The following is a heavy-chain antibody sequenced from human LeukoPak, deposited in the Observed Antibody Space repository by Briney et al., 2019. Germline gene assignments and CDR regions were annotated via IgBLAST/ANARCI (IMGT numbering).Heavy chain of an antibody. J-gene: IGHJ4*02. CDR1: GGSISTYY. Sequence: PSETLSLTCTVSGGSISTYYWSWIRQPPGKGLEWIGYVYYTGSTNYNPSLKSRVTMSVDTSKIQFSLKLSSVTAADTAVYYCAGGGRGGYYGSGAFDYWGQGTLVTVSS. CDR3: AGGGRGGYYGSGAFDY. V-gene: IGHV4-59*01. CDR2: VYYTGST. D-gene: IGHD3-10*01.